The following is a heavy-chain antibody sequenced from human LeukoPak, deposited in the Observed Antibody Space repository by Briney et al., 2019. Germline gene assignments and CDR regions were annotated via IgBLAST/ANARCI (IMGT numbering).Heavy chain of an antibody. V-gene: IGHV1-2*02. J-gene: IGHJ4*02. CDR2: INPNSGGT. Sequence: GALVKVSCKASGYTFTGYYMHWVRQAPGQGLEWMGWINPNSGGTNYAQKFQGRVTMTRDTSISTAYMELSRLRSDDTAVYYCARDNTAMATGDYWGQGTLVTVSS. CDR1: GYTFTGYY. CDR3: ARDNTAMATGDY. D-gene: IGHD5-18*01.